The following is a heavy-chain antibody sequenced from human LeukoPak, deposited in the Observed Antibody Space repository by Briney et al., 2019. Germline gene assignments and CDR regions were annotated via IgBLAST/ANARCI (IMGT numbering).Heavy chain of an antibody. CDR1: GYTFTSYY. CDR3: ARAYYDFWSGYWSYNWFDP. CDR2: INPSGGST. D-gene: IGHD3-3*01. Sequence: ASVKVSCKASGYTFTSYYMHWVRQAPGQGLEWMGIINPSGGSTTYAQKFQGRVTMTRDTSTSTVYMELGSLRSEDTAVYYCARAYYDFWSGYWSYNWFDPWGQGTLVTVSS. J-gene: IGHJ5*02. V-gene: IGHV1-46*03.